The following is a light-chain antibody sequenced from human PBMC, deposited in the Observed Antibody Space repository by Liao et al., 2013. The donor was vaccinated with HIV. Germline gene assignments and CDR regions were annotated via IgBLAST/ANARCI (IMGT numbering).Light chain of an antibody. CDR1: GLGDNY. V-gene: IGLV3-1*01. CDR2: QDT. J-gene: IGLJ1*01. Sequence: SYELTQPPSVSVSPGQTASITCSGDGLGDNYVSWYQQKPGQSPVLVIYQDTNRPSGIPARFSGSNSGNTATLTISETQALDEADYYCQTWDTGTGVFGTGTKVTV. CDR3: QTWDTGTGV.